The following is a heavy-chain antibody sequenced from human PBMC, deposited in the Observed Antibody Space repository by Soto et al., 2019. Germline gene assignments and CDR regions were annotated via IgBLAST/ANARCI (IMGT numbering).Heavy chain of an antibody. Sequence: ASVKVSCKASGYTFTGYYMHWVRQAPGQGLEWTGWINPNSGGTNYAQKFQGWVTMTRDTSISTAYMELSRLKSDDTAVYYCARGPSYYDFWSGYSLGYYYYGMDVWGQGTTVTVSS. V-gene: IGHV1-2*04. J-gene: IGHJ6*02. CDR2: INPNSGGT. CDR3: ARGPSYYDFWSGYSLGYYYYGMDV. D-gene: IGHD3-3*01. CDR1: GYTFTGYY.